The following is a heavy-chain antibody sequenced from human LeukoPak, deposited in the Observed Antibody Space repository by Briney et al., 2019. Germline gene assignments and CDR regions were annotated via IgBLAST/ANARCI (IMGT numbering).Heavy chain of an antibody. V-gene: IGHV4-30-2*01. J-gene: IGHJ3*02. CDR2: IYHSGST. CDR1: GGSISSGGYS. Sequence: SETLSLTCAVSGGSISSGGYSWSWIRQPPGKGLEWIGYIYHSGSTYYNPSLKSRVTISVDRSKNQFSLKLSSVTAADTAVYYCARSYDSSVDAFDIWGQGTMVTVSS. D-gene: IGHD3-22*01. CDR3: ARSYDSSVDAFDI.